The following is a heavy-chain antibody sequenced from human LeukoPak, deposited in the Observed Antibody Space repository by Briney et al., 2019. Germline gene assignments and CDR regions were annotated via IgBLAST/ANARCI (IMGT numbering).Heavy chain of an antibody. CDR1: GGSISSYY. D-gene: IGHD2-15*01. Sequence: SETLSLTCTVSGGSISSYYWSWIRQPPGKGLEWIGYIYYSGSTNYNPSLKSRVTISVDTSKNQFSLKLSSVTAADTAVYYCARVWGYCSGGSCYYYYYMDVWGKGTTVTVSS. J-gene: IGHJ6*03. V-gene: IGHV4-59*01. CDR2: IYYSGST. CDR3: ARVWGYCSGGSCYYYYYMDV.